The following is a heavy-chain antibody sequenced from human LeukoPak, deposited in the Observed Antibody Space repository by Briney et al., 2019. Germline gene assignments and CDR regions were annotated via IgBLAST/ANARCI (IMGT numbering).Heavy chain of an antibody. Sequence: ASVKVSCKASGYTFTVYYMHWVRQAPGQGLEWMGWINPNSGGTNYAQKFQGRVTMTTDTSTSIAYMELRSLRSDDTAVYYCASRRYDSSGYYSAEGAFDIWGQGTMVTVSS. CDR1: GYTFTVYY. CDR3: ASRRYDSSGYYSAEGAFDI. CDR2: INPNSGGT. J-gene: IGHJ3*02. V-gene: IGHV1-2*02. D-gene: IGHD3-22*01.